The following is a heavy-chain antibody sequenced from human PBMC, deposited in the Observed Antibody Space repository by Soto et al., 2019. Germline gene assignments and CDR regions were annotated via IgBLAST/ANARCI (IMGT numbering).Heavy chain of an antibody. D-gene: IGHD6-19*01. V-gene: IGHV4-4*02. Sequence: QVQLQESGPGLVKPSGTLSLTCAVSSGSIFSSNWWSWVRQPPGKGLEWIGETRNSGGANYNPSLQSRVTISVDMSKNHFSLELRSVTAADTAVYYCASHLVMAGTRGFDHWGLGTLVTVSS. CDR2: TRNSGGA. CDR3: ASHLVMAGTRGFDH. J-gene: IGHJ4*02. CDR1: SGSIFSSNW.